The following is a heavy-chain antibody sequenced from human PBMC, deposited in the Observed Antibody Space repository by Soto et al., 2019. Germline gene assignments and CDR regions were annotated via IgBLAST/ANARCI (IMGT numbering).Heavy chain of an antibody. CDR2: ISAYNGNT. Sequence: GASVKVSCKASGYTFTSYGISWVRQAPGQGLEWMGWISAYNGNTNYAQKLQGRVTMTTDTSTSTAYMELRSLRSDDTAVYYCARWGVLALYPLRSYTEDDYFDYWGQETLVTVSS. CDR3: ARWGVLALYPLRSYTEDDYFDY. D-gene: IGHD2-2*02. J-gene: IGHJ4*02. V-gene: IGHV1-18*04. CDR1: GYTFTSYG.